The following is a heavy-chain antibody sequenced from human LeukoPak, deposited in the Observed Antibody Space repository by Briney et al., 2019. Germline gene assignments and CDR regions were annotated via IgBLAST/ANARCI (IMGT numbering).Heavy chain of an antibody. D-gene: IGHD5-18*01. CDR2: IIPILGIA. J-gene: IGHJ4*02. CDR3: ARDGGIQLWLLRSKFDY. V-gene: IGHV1-69*04. CDR1: GGTFSSYA. Sequence: SVKVSCKASGGTFSSYAISWVRQAPGRGLEWMGRIIPILGIANYAQKFQGRVTITADKSTSTAYMELSSLRSEDTAVYYCARDGGIQLWLLRSKFDYWGQGTLVTVSS.